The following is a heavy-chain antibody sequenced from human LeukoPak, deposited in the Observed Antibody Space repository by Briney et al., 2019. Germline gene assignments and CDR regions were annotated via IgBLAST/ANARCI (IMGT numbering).Heavy chain of an antibody. CDR3: ARHLAYLPDAFDI. J-gene: IGHJ3*02. Sequence: PSETLSLTCTVSGGSISSSSYYWSWIRQPPGKGLEWIGYIYYSGSTNYNPSLKSRVTISVDTSKNQFSLKLSSVTAADTAVYYCARHLAYLPDAFDIWGQGTMVTVSS. CDR2: IYYSGST. CDR1: GGSISSSSYY. V-gene: IGHV4-61*05. D-gene: IGHD2-2*01.